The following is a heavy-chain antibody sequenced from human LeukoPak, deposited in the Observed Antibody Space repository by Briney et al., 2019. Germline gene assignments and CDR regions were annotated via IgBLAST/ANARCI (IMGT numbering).Heavy chain of an antibody. D-gene: IGHD4/OR15-4a*01. Sequence: SETLSLTCSVSGGSISSSSYYWGWIRQPPGKGLEWIGNIYYRGSTYYNPSLKSRVTFSVDTSKNHFSLKLTSVTAADTAVYYCARGDDYGDYWGQGTLVTVSS. CDR1: GGSISSSSYY. CDR3: ARGDDYGDY. J-gene: IGHJ4*02. CDR2: IYYRGST. V-gene: IGHV4-39*02.